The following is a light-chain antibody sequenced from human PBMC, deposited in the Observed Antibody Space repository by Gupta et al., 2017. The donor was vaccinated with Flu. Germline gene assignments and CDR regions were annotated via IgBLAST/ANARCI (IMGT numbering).Light chain of an antibody. CDR3: GKWDSSLSAGV. J-gene: IGLJ3*02. V-gene: IGLV1-51*02. CDR2: ENN. CDR1: SSNIGNNY. Sequence: KVTISCSGSSSNIGNNYVSWYQQFPGTAPKLLIYENNKRPSGIPDRFSGSKSGTSATLGIXGXQTGDEXDYYCGKWDSSLSAGVYGGGTKVTVL.